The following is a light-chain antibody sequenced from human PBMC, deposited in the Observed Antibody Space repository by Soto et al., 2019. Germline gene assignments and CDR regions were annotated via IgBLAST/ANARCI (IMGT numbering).Light chain of an antibody. V-gene: IGKV3-15*01. CDR2: GAS. CDR3: QQYNNWPPWA. CDR1: PGVIIN. Sequence: EIVMTQSPATLSVSPGERATLSCRASPGVIINLAWYQQIPGQAPRLLIYGASTRATGIPARFSGSGSGTEFTLTISSLQSEDFAVYYCQQYNNWPPWAFGQGTKVDI. J-gene: IGKJ1*01.